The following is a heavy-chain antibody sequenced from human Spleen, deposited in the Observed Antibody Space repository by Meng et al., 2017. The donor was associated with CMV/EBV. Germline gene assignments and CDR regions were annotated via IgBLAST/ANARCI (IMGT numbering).Heavy chain of an antibody. CDR3: AREAIFGVVIIYYYYGMDV. Sequence: ASVKVSCKASGYTFTGYYMHWVRQAPGQGLEWMGWINPNSGSTNYAQKFQGRVTMTRDTSISTAYMELSRLRSDDTAVYYCAREAIFGVVIIYYYYGMDVWGQGTTVTVSS. CDR2: INPNSGST. J-gene: IGHJ6*02. CDR1: GYTFTGYY. D-gene: IGHD3-3*01. V-gene: IGHV1-2*02.